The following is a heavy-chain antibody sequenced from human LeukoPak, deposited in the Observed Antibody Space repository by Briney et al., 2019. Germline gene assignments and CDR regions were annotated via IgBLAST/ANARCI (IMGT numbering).Heavy chain of an antibody. V-gene: IGHV3-21*06. CDR2: ISIGSTYI. D-gene: IGHD3-16*01. Sequence: GGSLRLSCAASGITFSRYSMNWVRQAPGKGLEWVSSISIGSTYIYYADSVKGRFTISRDNAKNSLFLQMNSLRAEDTAVYYCVRQMIRFWFDPWGQGTQVTVSS. CDR1: GITFSRYS. J-gene: IGHJ5*02. CDR3: VRQMIRFWFDP.